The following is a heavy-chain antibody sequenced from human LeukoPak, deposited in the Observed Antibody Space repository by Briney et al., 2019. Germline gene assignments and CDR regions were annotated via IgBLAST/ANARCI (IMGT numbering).Heavy chain of an antibody. D-gene: IGHD2-21*02. CDR3: ARVGVTAIYYFDY. J-gene: IGHJ4*02. Sequence: SETLSLTCAVYGGSFSGYYWSWIRQHPGKGLEWIGYIYYSGSTYYNPSLKSRVTISVDTSKNQFSLKLSSVTAADTAVYYCARVGVTAIYYFDYWGQGTLVTVSS. V-gene: IGHV4-31*11. CDR1: GGSFSGYY. CDR2: IYYSGST.